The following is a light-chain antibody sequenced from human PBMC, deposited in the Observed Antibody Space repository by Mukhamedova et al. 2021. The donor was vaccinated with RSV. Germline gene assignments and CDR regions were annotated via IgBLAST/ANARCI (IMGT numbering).Light chain of an antibody. CDR3: SSYTSSSTPV. CDR2: EVS. Sequence: CTGTSSDVGGYNYVSWYQQHPGKAPKLMIYEVSNRPSGVSNRFSGSKSGNTASLTISGLQAEDEADYYCSSYTSSSTPVFGGGT. J-gene: IGLJ2*01. V-gene: IGLV2-14*01. CDR1: SSDVGGYNY.